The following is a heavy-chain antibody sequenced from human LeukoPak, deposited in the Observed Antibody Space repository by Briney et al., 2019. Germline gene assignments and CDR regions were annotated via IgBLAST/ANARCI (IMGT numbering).Heavy chain of an antibody. V-gene: IGHV4-4*02. CDR3: ARGPTGEYGSGSFSYYMDV. CDR2: IYHSGST. D-gene: IGHD3-10*01. J-gene: IGHJ6*03. Sequence: SETLSLTCAVSGVSISSSNWWNWVRQPPGKGLEWIGEIYHSGSTNYNPSLKSRVTISVDTSKNQFSLKLSSVTAADTAVYYCARGPTGEYGSGSFSYYMDVWGKGTTVTVSS. CDR1: GVSISSSNW.